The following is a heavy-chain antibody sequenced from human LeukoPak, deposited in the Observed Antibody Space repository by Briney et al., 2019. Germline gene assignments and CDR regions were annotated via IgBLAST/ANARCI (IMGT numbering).Heavy chain of an antibody. CDR1: GYTFTSYA. Sequence: ASVKVSCKASGYTFTSYAMHWVRQAPGQRLEWMGWINAGNGNTKYSQKFQGRVTITRDTSASTAYMELSSLRSEDTAVYYCARDQRTYYLGSGSYYKVGRLDFWGQGTLVTVSS. V-gene: IGHV1-3*01. CDR3: ARDQRTYYLGSGSYYKVGRLDF. J-gene: IGHJ4*02. CDR2: INAGNGNT. D-gene: IGHD3-10*01.